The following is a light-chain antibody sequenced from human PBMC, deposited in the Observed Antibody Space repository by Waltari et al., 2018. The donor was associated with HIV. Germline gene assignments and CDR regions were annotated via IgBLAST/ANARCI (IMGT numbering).Light chain of an antibody. V-gene: IGLV2-8*01. Sequence: QSALTQPPSASGSPGQSVTISCTGISSDVGDYNYVSWYQQHPGKAPQLMIYEVNKRPSGVPDRFSGSKSGNTASLTVSGLQAEDEADYYCCSSAGSSTWVFGGGTQLTVL. CDR1: SSDVGDYNY. CDR2: EVN. CDR3: CSSAGSSTWV. J-gene: IGLJ3*02.